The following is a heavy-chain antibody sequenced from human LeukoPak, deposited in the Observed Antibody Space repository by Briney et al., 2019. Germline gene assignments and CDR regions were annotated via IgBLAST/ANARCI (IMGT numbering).Heavy chain of an antibody. CDR1: GYTFTSYG. J-gene: IGHJ6*02. CDR2: IIPIFGTA. D-gene: IGHD5-18*01. V-gene: IGHV1-69*13. Sequence: GASVKVSCKASGYTFTSYGISWVRQAPGQGLEWMGGIIPIFGTANYAQKFQGRVTITADESTSTAYMELSSLRSEDTAVYYCARGANVDTAMANYYYGMDVWGQGTTVTVSS. CDR3: ARGANVDTAMANYYYGMDV.